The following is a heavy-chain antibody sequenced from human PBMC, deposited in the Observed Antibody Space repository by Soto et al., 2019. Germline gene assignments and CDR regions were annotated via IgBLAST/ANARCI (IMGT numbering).Heavy chain of an antibody. D-gene: IGHD1-26*01. CDR1: GFFFTDYF. Sequence: QVQLAESGGGLVKSGGSLTLSCSTSGFFFTDYFMSWIRQAPGKGLEWVSYISPSGDVTHYADSVKGRFTISRDNTKNSLFLQMSSLRDDDTAVYYWARELERRVGAASHWGQGTRVSVSS. J-gene: IGHJ4*02. V-gene: IGHV3-11*01. CDR2: ISPSGDVT. CDR3: ARELERRVGAASH.